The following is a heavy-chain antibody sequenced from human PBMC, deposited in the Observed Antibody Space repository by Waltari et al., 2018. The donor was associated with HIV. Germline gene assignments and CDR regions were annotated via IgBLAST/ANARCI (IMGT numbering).Heavy chain of an antibody. D-gene: IGHD1-26*01. CDR1: GGSVSSSSYF. J-gene: IGHJ2*01. CDR2: IYCTGRA. Sequence: QLQLQESGPGLVKPSETLSLTCTVSGGSVSSSSYFWGWIRQPPGKGLEWVGRIYCTGRAYYNPSLKSRVTISVDTSKNQFSLKVTSVTAADTAVYYCARHALRVGAAYWNFDLWGRGTLVTVSS. CDR3: ARHALRVGAAYWNFDL. V-gene: IGHV4-39*01.